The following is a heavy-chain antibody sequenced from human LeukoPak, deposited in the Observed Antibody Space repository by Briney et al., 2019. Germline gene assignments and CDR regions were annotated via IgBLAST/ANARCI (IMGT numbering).Heavy chain of an antibody. Sequence: PSETLSLTCTVSGGSISSSSYYWGWIRQPPGKGLEWIGSVYYSGSTFYNPSLQSRVTISVDTSKHQFSLKLSSVTAADTAVYYCASERGGSRGAFDIWGQGTMVTVSS. CDR2: VYYSGST. V-gene: IGHV4-39*07. CDR3: ASERGGSRGAFDI. CDR1: GGSISSSSYY. J-gene: IGHJ3*02. D-gene: IGHD6-13*01.